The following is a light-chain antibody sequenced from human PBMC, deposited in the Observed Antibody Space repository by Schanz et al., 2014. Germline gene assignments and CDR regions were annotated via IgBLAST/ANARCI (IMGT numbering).Light chain of an antibody. CDR1: SSDIGGRAY. J-gene: IGLJ2*01. V-gene: IGLV2-14*01. CDR3: SSHTAITTAVV. Sequence: QSALTQPASVSGSPGQSITISCTGTSSDIGGRAYVSWYQQRPGKAPQLILYDVNSRPSGVSNRFSGFKSGNTASLTISGLQAEDEADYHCSSHTAITTAVVFGGGTKLTVL. CDR2: DVN.